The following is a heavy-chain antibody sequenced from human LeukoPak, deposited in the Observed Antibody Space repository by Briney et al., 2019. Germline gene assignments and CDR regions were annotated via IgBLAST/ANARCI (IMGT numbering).Heavy chain of an antibody. CDR2: IYSSGTT. J-gene: IGHJ5*02. V-gene: IGHV4-4*07. D-gene: IGHD5-12*01. CDR1: GGSISNYY. CDR3: ASGSSGYDP. Sequence: SETLSLTRTVSGGSISNYYWSWIRQPAGKGLEWIGRIYSSGTTIYNPSLKSRVTMSVDTSKNQFSLKLSSVTAADTAVYFCASGSSGYDPWGQGTLVTVSS.